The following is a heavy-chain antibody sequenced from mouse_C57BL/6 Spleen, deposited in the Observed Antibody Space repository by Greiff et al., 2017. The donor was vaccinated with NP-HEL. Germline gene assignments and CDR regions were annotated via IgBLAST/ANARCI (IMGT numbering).Heavy chain of an antibody. CDR1: GFTFSDYG. V-gene: IGHV5-17*01. J-gene: IGHJ3*01. Sequence: EVQVVESGGGLVKPGGSLKLSCAASGFTFSDYGMHWVRQAPEKGLEWVAYISSGSSTIYYADTVKGRFTISRDNAKNTLFLQMTSLRSEDTAMYYCASVGWFAYWGQGTLVTVSA. D-gene: IGHD1-3*01. CDR3: ASVGWFAY. CDR2: ISSGSSTI.